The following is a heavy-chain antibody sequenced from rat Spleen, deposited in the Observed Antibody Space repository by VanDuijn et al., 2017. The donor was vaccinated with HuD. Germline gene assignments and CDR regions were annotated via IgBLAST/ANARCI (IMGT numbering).Heavy chain of an antibody. CDR3: VSHGNRISRFAY. CDR1: GFNFKDYW. D-gene: IGHD2-7*01. J-gene: IGHJ3*01. CDR2: INQDSRTI. Sequence: EVKLVESGGGLVQPGRSLKLSCAASGFNFKDYWMGWVRQAPGKGLEWIGEINQDSRTINYSPSLKDKFTISRDNAQNTLYLQMGKLESEDTAIYYCVSHGNRISRFAYWGQGTLVTVSS. V-gene: IGHV4-2*01.